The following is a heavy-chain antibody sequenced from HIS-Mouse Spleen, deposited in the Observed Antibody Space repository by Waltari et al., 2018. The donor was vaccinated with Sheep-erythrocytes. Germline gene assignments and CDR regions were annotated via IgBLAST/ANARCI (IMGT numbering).Heavy chain of an antibody. CDR3: ALSVDLAGAFDI. Sequence: QVQLQQWGAGLLKPSETLSLTCAVYGGSFSGYYWSWIRQPPGKGLEWMGEINHSGSTNHSPSLKGRVTISVDTSKNQFSLRLSSVTAADTAVYYCALSVDLAGAFDIWGQGTMVTVSS. CDR1: GGSFSGYY. J-gene: IGHJ3*02. CDR2: INHSGST. D-gene: IGHD6-19*01. V-gene: IGHV4-34*01.